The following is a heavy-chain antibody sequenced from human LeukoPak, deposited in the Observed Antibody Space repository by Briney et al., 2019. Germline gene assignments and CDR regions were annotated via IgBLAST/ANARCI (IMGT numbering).Heavy chain of an antibody. Sequence: SETLSLTCAVSGGSISSSNWWSWVRQPPGKGLEWIGEIYHSGSTNYNPSLKSRVTISVDKSKNQFSLKLSSVTAADTAVYYRASLLKYQLLFDYYYYGMDVWGKGTTVTVSS. CDR2: IYHSGST. CDR1: GGSISSSNW. J-gene: IGHJ6*04. V-gene: IGHV4-4*02. D-gene: IGHD2-2*01. CDR3: ASLLKYQLLFDYYYYGMDV.